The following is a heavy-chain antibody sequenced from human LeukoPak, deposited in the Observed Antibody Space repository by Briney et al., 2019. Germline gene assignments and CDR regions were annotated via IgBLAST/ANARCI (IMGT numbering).Heavy chain of an antibody. CDR1: GYTFTSYD. V-gene: IGHV1-8*01. Sequence: VSVKVSCKASGYTFTSYDINWVRQATGQGLEWMGWMNPNSGNTGYAQKFQGRVTMTRNTSISTAYMELSSLRSEDTAVYYCARGGYCSSTSCPSLYYYYGMDVWGQGTTVTVSS. CDR2: MNPNSGNT. D-gene: IGHD2-2*01. CDR3: ARGGYCSSTSCPSLYYYYGMDV. J-gene: IGHJ6*02.